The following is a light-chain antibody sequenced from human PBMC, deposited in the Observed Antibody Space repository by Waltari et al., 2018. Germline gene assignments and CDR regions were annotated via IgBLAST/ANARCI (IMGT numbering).Light chain of an antibody. CDR3: QQAIRVPYT. J-gene: IGKJ2*01. V-gene: IGKV1-12*02. CDR2: AAS. CDR1: QGVDSW. Sequence: DSQMTQSPSSVSASVGDRVTITCRASQGVDSWLVWYQQKPGKAPNLLIYAASSLQSGVPSRFSGSGFGTDFTLTISSLQPEDSATYYCQQAIRVPYTFGQGTKLVIK.